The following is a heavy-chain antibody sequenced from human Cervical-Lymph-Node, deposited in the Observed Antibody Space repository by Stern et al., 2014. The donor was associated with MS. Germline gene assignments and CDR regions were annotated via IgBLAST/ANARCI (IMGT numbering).Heavy chain of an antibody. CDR3: ARDRGSYSDY. CDR2: ISPKTGSA. V-gene: IGHV1-2*02. D-gene: IGHD1-26*01. Sequence: VQLVESWAEVERPGASVKVSCKASGYTFTAYFLHWMRHAPGQGLEWMGLISPKTGSATYAQKFQDRVTMTRDTSINTGYMEVSSLRSDDTAVYYCARDRGSYSDYWGQGTLVAVSS. CDR1: GYTFTAYF. J-gene: IGHJ4*02.